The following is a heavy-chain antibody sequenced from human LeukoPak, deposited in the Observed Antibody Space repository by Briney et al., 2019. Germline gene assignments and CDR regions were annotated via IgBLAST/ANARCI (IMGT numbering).Heavy chain of an antibody. V-gene: IGHV3-48*04. CDR1: GFTFSSYS. CDR2: ISSSSSTI. CDR3: ARDAVNLPEDY. J-gene: IGHJ4*02. Sequence: GGSLRLSCAASGFTFSSYSMNWVRQAPGKGMEWVSYISSSSSTIYYADSVKGRFTISRDNAKNSLYLQMNSLRAEDTAVYYCARDAVNLPEDYWGQGTLVTVSS.